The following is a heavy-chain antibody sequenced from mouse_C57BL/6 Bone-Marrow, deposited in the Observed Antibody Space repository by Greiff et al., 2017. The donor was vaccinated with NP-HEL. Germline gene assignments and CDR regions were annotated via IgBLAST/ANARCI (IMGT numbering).Heavy chain of an antibody. J-gene: IGHJ2*01. Sequence: VQLQQPGAELVKPGASVKLSCKASGYTFTSYWMHWVKQRPGRGLEWIGRIYPNSGGTNYNEKFKSKATLTVDKPSTTAYMQFNSLTSDGSAVYHCARGPPFDYWGQGTTLTVSS. CDR2: IYPNSGGT. V-gene: IGHV1-72*01. CDR1: GYTFTSYW. CDR3: ARGPPFDY.